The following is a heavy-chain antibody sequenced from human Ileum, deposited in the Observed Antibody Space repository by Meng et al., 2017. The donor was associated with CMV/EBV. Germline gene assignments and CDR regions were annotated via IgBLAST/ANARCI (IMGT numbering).Heavy chain of an antibody. V-gene: IGHV4-31*02. CDR3: ARTIVGRVVVPAANVLGWFDP. J-gene: IGHJ5*02. CDR2: IYYSGST. D-gene: IGHD2-2*01. CDR1: GGYS. Sequence: GGYSWSGIRQHPGKGLEWIGYIYYSGSTYYNPSLKSRVTISVDTSKNQFSLKLSSVTAADTAVYYCARTIVGRVVVPAANVLGWFDPWGQGTLVTVSS.